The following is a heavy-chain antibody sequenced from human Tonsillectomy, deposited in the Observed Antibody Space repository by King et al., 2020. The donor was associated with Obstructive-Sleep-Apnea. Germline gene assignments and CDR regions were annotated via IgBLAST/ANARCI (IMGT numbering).Heavy chain of an antibody. Sequence: VQLVESGAEMKKPGASVKVSCKASGYTFTGYHMHWVRQAPGQGLEWMGWINPNSGGTNYAHNFQGRVTMTRDTSISTAYMELSRLRSDDTAVYYCATVAVATATFYFDYWGQGTLVTVSS. CDR1: GYTFTGYH. V-gene: IGHV1-2*07. J-gene: IGHJ4*02. D-gene: IGHD4-17*01. CDR2: INPNSGGT. CDR3: ATVAVATATFYFDY.